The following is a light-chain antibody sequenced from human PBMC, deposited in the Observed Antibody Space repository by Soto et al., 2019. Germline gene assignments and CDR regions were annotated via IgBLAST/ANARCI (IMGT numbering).Light chain of an antibody. J-gene: IGLJ1*01. Sequence: QFVLTQPASVSGSPGQSITISCTGTNSDVGGYTYVSWYQQHPGKAPKLMIYDVSNRPSGVSNRFSGSKSGNTASLTISGLQADDEADYYCSSYTSSSTPYVFGTGTKLTVL. CDR1: NSDVGGYTY. CDR2: DVS. CDR3: SSYTSSSTPYV. V-gene: IGLV2-14*03.